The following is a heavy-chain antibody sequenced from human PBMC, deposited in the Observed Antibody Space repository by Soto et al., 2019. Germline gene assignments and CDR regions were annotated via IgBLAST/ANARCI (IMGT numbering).Heavy chain of an antibody. J-gene: IGHJ3*02. V-gene: IGHV4-59*08. CDR1: GGSISSYY. CDR2: ISYSGST. CDR3: ARRGGAYSDYDRYAFET. Sequence: QVQLQESGPGLVKPSETLSLTCTVSGGSISSYYWNWIRQPPGKGLQWIGYISYSGSTHYNPSLTSRVTISVDTSKNQFSLRLSSVTAADTAVYYCARRGGAYSDYDRYAFETWGQGTMVTVSS. D-gene: IGHD5-12*01.